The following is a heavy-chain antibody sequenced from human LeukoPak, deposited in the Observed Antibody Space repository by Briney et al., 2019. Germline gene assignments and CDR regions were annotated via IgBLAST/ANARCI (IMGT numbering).Heavy chain of an antibody. J-gene: IGHJ4*02. V-gene: IGHV3-7*01. CDR2: IKQDGSEK. Sequence: GGSLRLSCAASGFTFSSYWMSWVRQAPGKGLEWVANIKQDGSEKYYVDSVKGRFTISRDNAKNSLHLQMNSLRAEDTAVYYCARRRYSGSSQHFDYWGQGTLVTVSS. CDR1: GFTFSSYW. CDR3: ARRRYSGSSQHFDY. D-gene: IGHD1-26*01.